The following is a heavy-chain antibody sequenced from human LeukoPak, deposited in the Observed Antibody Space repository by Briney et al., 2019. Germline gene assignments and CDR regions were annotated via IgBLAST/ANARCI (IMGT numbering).Heavy chain of an antibody. CDR2: IYTSGST. CDR3: AREGGTEDSSGWYFDY. J-gene: IGHJ4*02. CDR1: GGSISSYY. Sequence: SETLSLTCTVSGGSISSYYWSWIWQPAGKGLEWIGRIYTSGSTNYNPSLKSRVTMSVDTSKNQFSLKLSSVTAADTAVYYCAREGGTEDSSGWYFDYWGQGTLVTVSS. V-gene: IGHV4-4*07. D-gene: IGHD6-19*01.